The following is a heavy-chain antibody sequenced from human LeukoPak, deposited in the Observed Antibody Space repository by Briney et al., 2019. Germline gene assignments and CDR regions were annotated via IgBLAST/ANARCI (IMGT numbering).Heavy chain of an antibody. CDR3: ARGLMTTVTTG. D-gene: IGHD4-17*01. CDR2: ISYDGSNK. Sequence: QAGGSLRLSCAASGFTFSSYGMHWVRQAPGKGLEWVAVISYDGSNKYYADSVKGRFTISRDNSKNTLYLQMNSLRAEDTAVYYCARGLMTTVTTGWGQGTLVTVSS. CDR1: GFTFSSYG. V-gene: IGHV3-30*03. J-gene: IGHJ4*02.